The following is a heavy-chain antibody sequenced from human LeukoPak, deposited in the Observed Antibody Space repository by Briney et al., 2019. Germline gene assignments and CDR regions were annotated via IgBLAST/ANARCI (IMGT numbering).Heavy chain of an antibody. D-gene: IGHD3/OR15-3a*01. Sequence: GGSLRLSCAASGFTFSRSWMSWVRQTPEKGLEWVANIKEDGSATYYVDSVKGRFTISRDDAQNLVYLQMNSLRAEDTAVYYCTYLRTPYYNDKWLDPWGQGALVTVSS. V-gene: IGHV3-7*01. CDR2: IKEDGSAT. J-gene: IGHJ5*02. CDR3: TYLRTPYYNDKWLDP. CDR1: GFTFSRSW.